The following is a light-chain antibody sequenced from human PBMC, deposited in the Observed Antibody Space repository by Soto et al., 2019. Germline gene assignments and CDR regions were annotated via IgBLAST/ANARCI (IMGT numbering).Light chain of an antibody. V-gene: IGKV3-11*01. CDR2: DAS. Sequence: ELVLTQSPATLSLSPGEKATLSYRASQSISTFLAWYQQKPGLAPRLLIYDASNRATGIPDRFSGSGSGTDFTLTISSLEPEDFAVYYCQQCANWPPKWSFGQGTKVEIK. J-gene: IGKJ1*01. CDR1: QSISTF. CDR3: QQCANWPPKWS.